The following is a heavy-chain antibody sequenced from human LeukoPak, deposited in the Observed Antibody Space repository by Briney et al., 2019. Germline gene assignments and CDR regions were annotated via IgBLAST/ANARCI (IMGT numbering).Heavy chain of an antibody. V-gene: IGHV1-2*02. Sequence: ASVKVSCKASGYSFTGYYMHWVRQAPGQGLEWMGWINPNSGGTNYAQKFQGRVTITADKSTSTAYMELSSLRSEDTAVYYCARDSDILTGYYGYWGQGTLVTVSS. CDR2: INPNSGGT. D-gene: IGHD3-9*01. CDR3: ARDSDILTGYYGY. CDR1: GYSFTGYY. J-gene: IGHJ4*02.